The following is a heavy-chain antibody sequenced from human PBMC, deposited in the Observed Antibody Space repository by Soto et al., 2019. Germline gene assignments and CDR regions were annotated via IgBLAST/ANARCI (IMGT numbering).Heavy chain of an antibody. J-gene: IGHJ6*02. D-gene: IGHD3-10*01. CDR2: IIPIFGTA. CDR1: GGTFSSYA. V-gene: IGHV1-69*13. Sequence: AASVKVSCKASGGTFSSYAISWVRQAPGQGLEWMGGIIPIFGTANYAQKFQGRVTITADESTSTAYMELSSLRSGDTAVYYCATGGWTNGSPNPKGYYYYGMDVWGQGTTVTVSS. CDR3: ATGGWTNGSPNPKGYYYYGMDV.